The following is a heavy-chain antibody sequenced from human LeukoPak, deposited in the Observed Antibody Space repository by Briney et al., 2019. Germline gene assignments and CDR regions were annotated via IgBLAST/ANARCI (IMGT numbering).Heavy chain of an antibody. V-gene: IGHV1-69*13. J-gene: IGHJ6*03. D-gene: IGHD7-27*01. CDR1: GGTFSSYA. Sequence: ASVKVSCKASGGTFSSYAISWVRQAPGQGLEWMGGIIPIFGTANYAQKFQGRVTITADESTSTAYMELSSLRSEDTAVYYCASDPGDHYYYYMDVWGKGTTVTVSS. CDR2: IIPIFGTA. CDR3: ASDPGDHYYYYMDV.